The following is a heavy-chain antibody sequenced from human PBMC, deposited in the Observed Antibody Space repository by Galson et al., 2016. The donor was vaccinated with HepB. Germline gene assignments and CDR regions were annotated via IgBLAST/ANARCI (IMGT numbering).Heavy chain of an antibody. D-gene: IGHD3-10*01. CDR1: GFSFSNFA. Sequence: SLRLSCAASGFSFSNFAMSWVRQAPGEGLEWVSGIRGSGGDTYYADSVKGRFTIARDNSKKMLYLQLNSLRPEDTAVYFCAKHPLANIFVRGLLINGYFDPWGQGTLVTVSS. CDR2: IRGSGGDT. J-gene: IGHJ5*02. V-gene: IGHV3-23*01. CDR3: AKHPLANIFVRGLLINGYFDP.